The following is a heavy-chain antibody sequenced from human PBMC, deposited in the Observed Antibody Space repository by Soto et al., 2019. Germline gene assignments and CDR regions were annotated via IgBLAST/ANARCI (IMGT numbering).Heavy chain of an antibody. D-gene: IGHD3-22*01. CDR1: GGSLSSEVYY. CDR3: ARANYFESSGPFDY. V-gene: IGHV4-31*03. J-gene: IGHJ4*02. Sequence: ASDTLSLTSTVSGGSLSSEVYYWSWIRQHPGKGLEWIGYIYYSGSTYYNPSLESRVTLSVDTSTKQFSLKVSSVTAADTAVYYCARANYFESSGPFDYWVQGTVVTVSS. CDR2: IYYSGST.